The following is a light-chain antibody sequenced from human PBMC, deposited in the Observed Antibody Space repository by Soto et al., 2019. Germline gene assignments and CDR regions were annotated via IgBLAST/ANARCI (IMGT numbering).Light chain of an antibody. V-gene: IGKV3-20*01. CDR1: QSVGGSF. CDR2: HTS. CDR3: QQYGTSEII. J-gene: IGKJ5*01. Sequence: ETVLTQSPGTLSLSPGERATLSCRASQSVGGSFLAWYQQRPGQAPRLLIYHTSYRATGIPDRFSGSGSGTDFTLTISRLEPEDFAVFFCQQYGTSEIIFGQGTRLEIK.